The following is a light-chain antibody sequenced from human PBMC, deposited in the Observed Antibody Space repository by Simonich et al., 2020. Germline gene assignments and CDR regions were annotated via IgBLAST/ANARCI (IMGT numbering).Light chain of an antibody. CDR2: AAS. V-gene: IGKV1-39*01. J-gene: IGKJ2*01. CDR1: QSISSY. CDR3: QQSYSTPYT. Sequence: DIQMTQSPSSLSASVGDRVTITCRASQSISSYLNWYQQKPVKAPKLLIYAASSLQSGVPSRFSGSGSGTDFTLTISSLQPEDFATYYCQQSYSTPYTFGQETKLEIK.